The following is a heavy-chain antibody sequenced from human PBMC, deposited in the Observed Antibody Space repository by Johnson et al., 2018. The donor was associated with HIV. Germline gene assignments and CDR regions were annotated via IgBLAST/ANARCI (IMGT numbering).Heavy chain of an antibody. CDR2: ISSSGSTI. Sequence: VQLVESGGGVVQPGRSLRLSCAASGFTFSDYYMSWIRQAPGKGLEWVSYISSSGSTIYYADSVKGRFTISRDNAKNSLHLQMNSLRAEDTAVYYCTRLGTEWELSSGSDTFDIWGQGTMVTVSS. J-gene: IGHJ3*02. D-gene: IGHD3-16*02. V-gene: IGHV3-11*01. CDR1: GFTFSDYY. CDR3: TRLGTEWELSSGSDTFDI.